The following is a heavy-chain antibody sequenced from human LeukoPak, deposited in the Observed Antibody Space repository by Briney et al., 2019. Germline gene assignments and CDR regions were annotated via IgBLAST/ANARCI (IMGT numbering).Heavy chain of an antibody. V-gene: IGHV3-11*04. Sequence: AGESLRLSCAASGFRFDSFYMGWIRQVPGKGLDYIALISASGAVPYYAESVKGRFTISRDNAKNSVSLQMNSLSADDTAIYYCARSLIVDSEDYWGQGTQVTVSS. D-gene: IGHD3-22*01. CDR2: ISASGAVP. CDR3: ARSLIVDSEDY. CDR1: GFRFDSFY. J-gene: IGHJ4*02.